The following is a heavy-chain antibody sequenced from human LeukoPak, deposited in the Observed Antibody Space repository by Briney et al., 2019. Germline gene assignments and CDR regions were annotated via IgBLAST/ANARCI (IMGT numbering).Heavy chain of an antibody. Sequence: GGSLRLSCAASGFTFSSYEMNWVRQAPGKGLEWISYIATGGRTIYYADSVKGRFTISRDNAKNSLYLQMNSLRAEDTAVYYCARGGGSFYNYWGQGTLVTVSS. CDR2: IATGGRTI. V-gene: IGHV3-48*03. CDR3: ARGGGSFYNY. J-gene: IGHJ4*02. CDR1: GFTFSSYE. D-gene: IGHD2-15*01.